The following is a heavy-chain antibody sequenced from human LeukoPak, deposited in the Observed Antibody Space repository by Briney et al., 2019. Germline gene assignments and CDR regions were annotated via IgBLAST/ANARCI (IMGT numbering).Heavy chain of an antibody. V-gene: IGHV3-74*01. J-gene: IGHJ6*03. CDR1: GFTFSSYW. Sequence: PGGSLRLSCAASGFTFSSYWMHWVRQAPGKGLVWVSRISDDGGHTFHADSVKGRFTISRDNARNSLYLQMNSLRAEDTALYYCARDGDTVLTRGYYYYMDVWGKGTTVTISS. D-gene: IGHD4-23*01. CDR2: ISDDGGHT. CDR3: ARDGDTVLTRGYYYYMDV.